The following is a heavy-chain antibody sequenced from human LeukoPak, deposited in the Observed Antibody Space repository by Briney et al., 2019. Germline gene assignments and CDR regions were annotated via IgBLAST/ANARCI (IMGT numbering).Heavy chain of an antibody. V-gene: IGHV5-51*01. J-gene: IGHJ3*02. CDR3: ARRVHRSSDAFDI. CDR1: GYSFTSCW. D-gene: IGHD1-26*01. Sequence: GESLKISCKGSGYSFTSCWIGWVRQMPGKGLEWMGIIYPGDSDTRYSPSFQGQVTISADKSISTAYLQWSSLKASDTAMYYCARRVHRSSDAFDIWGQGTMVTVSS. CDR2: IYPGDSDT.